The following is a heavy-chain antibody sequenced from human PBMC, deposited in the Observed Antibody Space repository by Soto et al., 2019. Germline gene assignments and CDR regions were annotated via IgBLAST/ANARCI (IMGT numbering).Heavy chain of an antibody. V-gene: IGHV3-30-3*01. CDR2: ISYDGSNK. D-gene: IGHD2-2*01. CDR1: GFTFSSYA. Sequence: GGSLRLSCAASGFTFSSYAMHWVRQAPGKGLEWVAVISYDGSNKYYADSVKGRFTISRDNSKNTLYLQMNSLRAEDTAVYYCARDRNRYCSSTSCYGPSGDYYYYYGMDVWGQGTTVTVS. CDR3: ARDRNRYCSSTSCYGPSGDYYYYYGMDV. J-gene: IGHJ6*02.